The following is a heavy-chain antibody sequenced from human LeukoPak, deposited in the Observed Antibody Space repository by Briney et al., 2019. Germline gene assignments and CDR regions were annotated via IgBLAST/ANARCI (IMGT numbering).Heavy chain of an antibody. J-gene: IGHJ6*03. CDR3: AKFVNYGNYYYYYYMDV. V-gene: IGHV3-53*01. CDR2: IYRAGST. CDR1: GFTVSSNY. D-gene: IGHD3-10*01. Sequence: GGSLRLSCAASGFTVSSNYMSWVRQAPGKGLEWVSVIYRAGSTYYADSVKGRFTISRDTSKNTLSLQMNSLRAEDTAVYYCAKFVNYGNYYYYYYMDVWGKGTTLTVSS.